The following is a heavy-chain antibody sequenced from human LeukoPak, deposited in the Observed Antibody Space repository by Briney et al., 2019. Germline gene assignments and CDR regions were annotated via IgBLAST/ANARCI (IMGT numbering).Heavy chain of an antibody. J-gene: IGHJ3*02. Sequence: SSETLSLTCTVSGGSISSYYWSWIRQPPGKGLEWIGYIYYSGSTNYNPSLKSRVTISVDTSKNQFSLKLSSVTAADTAVYYCARGLLNVYGSGSYYGRLYAFDIWGQGTMVTVSS. CDR2: IYYSGST. D-gene: IGHD3-10*01. CDR1: GGSISSYY. V-gene: IGHV4-59*12. CDR3: ARGLLNVYGSGSYYGRLYAFDI.